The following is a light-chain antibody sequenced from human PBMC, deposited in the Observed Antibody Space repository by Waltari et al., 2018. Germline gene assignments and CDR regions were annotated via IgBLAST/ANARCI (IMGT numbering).Light chain of an antibody. CDR1: QSILFSPPNKSY. J-gene: IGKJ1*01. V-gene: IGKV4-1*01. Sequence: DIVITQSPDSLARSVGEWATINCTSSQSILFSPPNKSYLAWYQQKPGQSPKLVIYWASTRESGVPDRFSGSGSGTDFTLTISSLQAEDVAVYYCQQYYSNPRTFGQGTKVEIK. CDR3: QQYYSNPRT. CDR2: WAS.